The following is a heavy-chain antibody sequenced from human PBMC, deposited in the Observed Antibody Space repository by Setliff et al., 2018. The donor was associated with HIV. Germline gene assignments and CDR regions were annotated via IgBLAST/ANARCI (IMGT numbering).Heavy chain of an antibody. Sequence: ASVKVSCKASGYNLSSHGIHWVRQAPGQSLEWMGWISAGNGNTKYSQKFQGRVTISRDTSANTAYMQLSGLNFEDTAVYFCAKVPRMTSNYYYYYGLDVWGQGTTVTVSS. J-gene: IGHJ6*02. CDR3: AKVPRMTSNYYYYYGLDV. CDR2: ISAGNGNT. CDR1: GYNLSSHG. V-gene: IGHV1-3*01. D-gene: IGHD2-21*02.